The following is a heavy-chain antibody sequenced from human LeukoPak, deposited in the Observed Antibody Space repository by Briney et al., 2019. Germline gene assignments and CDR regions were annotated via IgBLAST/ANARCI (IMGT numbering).Heavy chain of an antibody. CDR1: GFTFSSYS. J-gene: IGHJ4*02. CDR2: ISSSSSYI. D-gene: IGHD6-13*01. CDR3: ARIYSSSWYDFDY. V-gene: IGHV3-21*01. Sequence: GGSLRLSCAASGFTFSSYSMNWVRQAPGKGLEWASSISSSSSYIYYADSVKGRFTISRDNAKNSLYLQMNSLRAEDTAVYYCARIYSSSWYDFDYWGRGTLVTVSS.